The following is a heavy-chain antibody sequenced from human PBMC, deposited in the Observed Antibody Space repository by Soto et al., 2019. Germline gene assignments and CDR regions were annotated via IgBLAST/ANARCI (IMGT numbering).Heavy chain of an antibody. D-gene: IGHD5-18*01. V-gene: IGHV3-48*01. CDR2: ISSSSSTI. CDR3: ARQPDTPMVFDYYYYYMDV. J-gene: IGHJ6*03. Sequence: RRPSCATTSFSSGTDSMNSVSQAPGKGLEWVSYISSSSSTIYYADSVKGRFTISRDNAKNSLYLQMNSLRAEDTAVYYCARQPDTPMVFDYYYYYMDVWGKGT. CDR1: SFSSGTDS.